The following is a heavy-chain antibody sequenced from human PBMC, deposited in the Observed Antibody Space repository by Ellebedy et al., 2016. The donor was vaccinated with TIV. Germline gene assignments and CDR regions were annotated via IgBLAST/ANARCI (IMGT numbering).Heavy chain of an antibody. V-gene: IGHV3-15*01. CDR1: GFTFSNAW. D-gene: IGHD3-10*01. CDR3: TTALFPSGGAFDI. Sequence: PGGSLRLSCAASGFTFSNAWMSWVRQAPGKGLEWVGRIKSKTDGGTTDYAAPVKGRFTISRDDSKNTLYLQMNSLKTEDTAVYYCTTALFPSGGAFDIWGQGTMVTVSS. CDR2: IKSKTDGGTT. J-gene: IGHJ3*02.